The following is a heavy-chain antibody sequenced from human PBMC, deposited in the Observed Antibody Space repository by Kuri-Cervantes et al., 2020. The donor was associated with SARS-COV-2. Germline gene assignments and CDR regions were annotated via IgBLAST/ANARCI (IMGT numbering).Heavy chain of an antibody. J-gene: IGHJ4*02. CDR2: IYTSGST. Sequence: LRLSCTVSGGSISSGSYYRSWIRQPAGKGLEWIGRIYTSGSTNYNPSLKSRVTISVDTSKNQFSLKLSSVTAADTAVYYCASGGSSGYFNYWGQGTLVTVSS. V-gene: IGHV4-61*02. D-gene: IGHD3-22*01. CDR3: ASGGSSGYFNY. CDR1: GGSISSGSYY.